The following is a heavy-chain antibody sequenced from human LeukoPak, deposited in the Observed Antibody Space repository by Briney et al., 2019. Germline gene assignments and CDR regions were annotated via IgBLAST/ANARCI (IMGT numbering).Heavy chain of an antibody. J-gene: IGHJ4*02. Sequence: GGSLRLSCAASGFTSGNDDMNWVRPAPGRGLEWVSGISGVGGRIYYAGSVKGRFTISRDNSKNTLSLQMNSLRAEDTAVYYCAKVNWCSASCADAWGQGTLVTVSS. CDR1: GFTSGNDD. CDR2: ISGVGGRI. V-gene: IGHV3-23*01. D-gene: IGHD2-2*01. CDR3: AKVNWCSASCADA.